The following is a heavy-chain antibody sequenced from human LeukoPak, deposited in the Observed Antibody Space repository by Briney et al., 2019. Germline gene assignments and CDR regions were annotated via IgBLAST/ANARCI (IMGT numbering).Heavy chain of an antibody. J-gene: IGHJ4*02. CDR1: GFTFSDYY. D-gene: IGHD6-19*01. CDR2: ISSSGSTI. Sequence: GGSLRLSCAAPGFTFSDYYMSWIRQAPGKGLEWVSYISSSGSTIYYADSVKGRFTISRDNAKNSLYLQMNSLRAEDTAVYYCARHSSSHDYFDYWGQGTLVTVSP. V-gene: IGHV3-11*04. CDR3: ARHSSSHDYFDY.